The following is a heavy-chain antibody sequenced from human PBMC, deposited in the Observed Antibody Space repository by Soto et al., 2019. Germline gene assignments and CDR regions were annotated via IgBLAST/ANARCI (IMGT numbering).Heavy chain of an antibody. CDR3: ATEMGASRGPFDN. V-gene: IGHV3-23*01. J-gene: IGHJ4*02. D-gene: IGHD3-10*01. Sequence: GGSLRLSCVISVFPFGANAMSWVRQAPGKGLEWVSGLSNTGRRTYYADSVKGRFTIPRDNSENTVYLQMNSLRVEDTAVYYCATEMGASRGPFDNWGQGTLVTVSS. CDR2: LSNTGRRT. CDR1: VFPFGANA.